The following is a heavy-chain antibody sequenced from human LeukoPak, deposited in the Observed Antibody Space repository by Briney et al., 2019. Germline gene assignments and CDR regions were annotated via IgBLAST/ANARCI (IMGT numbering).Heavy chain of an antibody. V-gene: IGHV4-39*01. CDR3: ARHTTILGHFGY. CDR2: MYSSPTP. J-gene: IGHJ4*02. D-gene: IGHD3-3*01. Sequence: IGTMYSSPTPYSNPSLKPRLTTSVDTSKTQFSLKLSSVTAADTALYYCARHTTILGHFGYWGQGTLVTVSS.